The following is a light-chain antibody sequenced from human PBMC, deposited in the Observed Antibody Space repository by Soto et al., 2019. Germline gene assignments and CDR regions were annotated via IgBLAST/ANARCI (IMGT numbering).Light chain of an antibody. CDR3: LQTNAYPWT. Sequence: DIQMTQSPSTLSASVGDRVTITCRASHSVSRWLAWYQQKPGQAPNLLIYDASSLQSGVPSRFSGSGFGTEFTLTISGLQPDDFATYYCLQTNAYPWTFGQGTKVDIK. CDR2: DAS. J-gene: IGKJ1*01. CDR1: HSVSRW. V-gene: IGKV1-5*01.